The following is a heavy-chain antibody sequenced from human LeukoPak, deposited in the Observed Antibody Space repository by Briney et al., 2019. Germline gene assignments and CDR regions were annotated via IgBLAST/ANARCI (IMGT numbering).Heavy chain of an antibody. CDR2: IYYSGST. CDR3: ARTVTKGGTDAFDI. J-gene: IGHJ3*02. D-gene: IGHD4-17*01. CDR1: GGSINNYY. V-gene: IGHV4-59*01. Sequence: SETLSLTCTVSGGSINNYYWSWIRQPPGKGLEWIGYIYYSGSTNYNPSLKSRVAISVDTSKNQFSLKLSSVTAADTAVYYCARTVTKGGTDAFDIWGQGTMVTVSS.